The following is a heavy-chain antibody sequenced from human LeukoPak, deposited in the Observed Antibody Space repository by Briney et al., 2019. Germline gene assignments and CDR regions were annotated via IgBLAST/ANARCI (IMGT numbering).Heavy chain of an antibody. D-gene: IGHD3-10*01. Sequence: SETLSLTCTVSGGSISSYYWSWIRQPPGKGLEWIGYIYYSGSTNYNPSLKSRVTISVDTSKNQFSLKLSSVTAADTAVYYCARGGYYYGSGSYYNSRYYGMDVWGQGTTVTVSS. CDR3: ARGGYYYGSGSYYNSRYYGMDV. CDR1: GGSISSYY. J-gene: IGHJ6*02. CDR2: IYYSGST. V-gene: IGHV4-59*01.